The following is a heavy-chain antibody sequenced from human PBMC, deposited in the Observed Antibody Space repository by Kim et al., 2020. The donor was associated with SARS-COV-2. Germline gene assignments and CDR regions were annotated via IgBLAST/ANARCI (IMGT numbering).Heavy chain of an antibody. CDR1: GFTFNSYD. CDR3: ARGVGIAAAGTPPFDY. D-gene: IGHD6-13*01. Sequence: GGSLRLSCAASGFTFNSYDMHWVRQATGKGLEWVSAIGTAGDPYYPGSVKGRFTISRENAKNSLYLQMNSLRAGDTAVYYCARGVGIAAAGTPPFDYWGQGTLVTVSS. V-gene: IGHV3-13*05. J-gene: IGHJ4*02. CDR2: IGTAGDP.